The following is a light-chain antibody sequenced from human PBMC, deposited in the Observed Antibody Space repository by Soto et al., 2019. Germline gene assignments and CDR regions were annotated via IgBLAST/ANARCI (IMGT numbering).Light chain of an antibody. J-gene: IGKJ5*01. CDR2: FGS. Sequence: EIVMTQSPLTLPVTPGEPSSISCGASQGLLYNNTYNYLDWYVQKPGQSPQLLIYFGSNRAPGVPDRFSGSGSGTDFTLKINRVEAEDVGTYYCMQALQSLTFGQGTRLEIK. CDR3: MQALQSLT. CDR1: QGLLYNNTYNY. V-gene: IGKV2-28*01.